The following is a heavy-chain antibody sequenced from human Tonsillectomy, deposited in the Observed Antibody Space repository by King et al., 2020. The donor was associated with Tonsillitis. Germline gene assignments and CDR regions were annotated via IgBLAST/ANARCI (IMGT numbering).Heavy chain of an antibody. J-gene: IGHJ4*02. CDR2: IRSSSSYI. CDR3: ARVRYDSRGYYYVDY. Sequence: VQLVESGGGLVKPGGSLRLSCAASGFTFSIYSMNWVRQAPGKGLEWVSSIRSSSSYIYYADSVKGRFTISGDNAKNSLYLQMNSLRAEDTAVYYCARVRYDSRGYYYVDYWGQGTLVTVSS. CDR1: GFTFSIYS. D-gene: IGHD3-22*01. V-gene: IGHV3-21*01.